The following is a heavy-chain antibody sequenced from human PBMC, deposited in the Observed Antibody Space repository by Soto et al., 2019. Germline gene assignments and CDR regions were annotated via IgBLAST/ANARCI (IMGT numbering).Heavy chain of an antibody. CDR3: AKDRVGGTFYTPLAF. CDR1: GFTFSTYS. CDR2: ISSRSDI. V-gene: IGHV3-21*01. Sequence: GGSLRLSCVGSGFTFSTYSINWVRQAPGKGLEWVSSISSRSDIYYADSVKGRFTISRDNSKNTLSLHLSTLKPEDTAVYHCAKDRVGGTFYTPLAFWG. D-gene: IGHD1-7*01. J-gene: IGHJ2*01.